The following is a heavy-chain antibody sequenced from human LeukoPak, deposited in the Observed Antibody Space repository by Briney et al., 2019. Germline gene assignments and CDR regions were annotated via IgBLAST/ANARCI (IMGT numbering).Heavy chain of an antibody. V-gene: IGHV3-7*01. CDR2: IKQDGSEK. J-gene: IGHJ4*02. CDR1: GFTFSSYW. Sequence: PGGSLRLSCAASGFTFSSYWMSWVRQAPGKGLEWVANIKQDGSEKYYVDSVKGRFTISRDNAKNSLYLQMNSLRAEDTAVYYCAREGDQWELFKLALSDYWGQGTLVTVSS. CDR3: AREGDQWELFKLALSDY. D-gene: IGHD1-26*01.